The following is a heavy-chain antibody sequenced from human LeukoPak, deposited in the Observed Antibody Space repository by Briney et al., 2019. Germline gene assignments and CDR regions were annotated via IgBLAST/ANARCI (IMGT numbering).Heavy chain of an antibody. CDR2: ISYEGSKK. D-gene: IGHD5-12*01. CDR3: ARDLGRGYSGYEGFFDS. J-gene: IGHJ5*01. Sequence: GGSLRLSCAASGFTFSSNTMHWVRQAPGKGLEWLAVISYEGSKKHYAGSVKGRFAISRDNSQNTLYLQMNSLRGENKPVYYCARDLGRGYSGYEGFFDSWGQGTRVSVS. CDR1: GFTFSSNT. V-gene: IGHV3-30*09.